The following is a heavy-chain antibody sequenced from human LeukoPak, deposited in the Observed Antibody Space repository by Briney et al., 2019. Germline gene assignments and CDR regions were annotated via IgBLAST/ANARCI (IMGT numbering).Heavy chain of an antibody. V-gene: IGHV4-38-2*01. J-gene: IGHJ4*02. CDR2: IHHSGAT. Sequence: PSETLSLTCAVSDYSISSGYYWGWIRQPPGKGLEWIGSIHHSGATYYNPSLNSRVIISVDTSKNQFSLKMNSETAADTAVYYCATLLLEGATRRAGGYWGQGILVTVSS. D-gene: IGHD1-26*01. CDR3: ATLLLEGATRRAGGY. CDR1: DYSISSGYY.